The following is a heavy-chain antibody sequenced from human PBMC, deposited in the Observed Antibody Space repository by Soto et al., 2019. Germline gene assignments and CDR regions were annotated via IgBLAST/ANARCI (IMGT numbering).Heavy chain of an antibody. CDR3: AHRVGTMVGGVILTIESCGWFDP. D-gene: IGHD3-10*01. CDR2: IYWDDDK. J-gene: IGHJ5*02. V-gene: IGHV2-5*02. CDR1: GFSLSTSGVG. Sequence: SGPTLVNPTQTLTLTCTFSGFSLSTSGVGVGWIRQPPGKALEWLALIYWDDDKRYSPSLKSRLTITKDTSKNQEVHTMTNMDPVVTATYYCAHRVGTMVGGVILTIESCGWFDP.